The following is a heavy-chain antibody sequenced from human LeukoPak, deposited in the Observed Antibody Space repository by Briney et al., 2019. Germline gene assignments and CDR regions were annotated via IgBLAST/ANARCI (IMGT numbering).Heavy chain of an antibody. CDR3: ATALYYDSSGYYRPFDY. Sequence: ASVKVSCKVSGYTLTELSMHWVRQAPGKRLEWMGGFDPEDGETIYAQKFQGRVTMTEDTSTDTAYMELSSLRSEDTAVYYCATALYYDSSGYYRPFDYWGQGTLVTVSS. CDR2: FDPEDGET. CDR1: GYTLTELS. V-gene: IGHV1-24*01. D-gene: IGHD3-22*01. J-gene: IGHJ4*02.